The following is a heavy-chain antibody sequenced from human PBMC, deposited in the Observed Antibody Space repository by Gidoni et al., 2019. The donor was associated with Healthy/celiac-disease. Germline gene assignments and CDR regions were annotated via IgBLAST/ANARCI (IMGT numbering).Heavy chain of an antibody. V-gene: IGHV3-15*01. J-gene: IGHJ6*02. CDR3: TTDVVVVAATPYYYYGMDV. CDR2: IKSKTDGGTT. CDR1: GFTFSNAL. Sequence: EVQLVESGGGLVKPGGSLRLSCAASGFTFSNALMSWVRQAPGKGLGWVGSIKSKTDGGTTDYAAPVKGRFTISRDDSKNTLYLQMNSLKTEDTAVYYCTTDVVVVAATPYYYYGMDVWGQGTTVTVSS. D-gene: IGHD2-15*01.